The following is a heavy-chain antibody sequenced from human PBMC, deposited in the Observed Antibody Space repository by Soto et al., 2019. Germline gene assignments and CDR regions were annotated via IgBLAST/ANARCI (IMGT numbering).Heavy chain of an antibody. V-gene: IGHV1-2*02. CDR3: ARVRNYDILTGYYGP. J-gene: IGHJ5*02. D-gene: IGHD3-9*01. Sequence: PGASVKVSCKASGYTFTGYYMHWVRQAPGQGLEWMGWINPNSGGTNYAQKFQGRVTMTRDTSISTAYMELSRLRSDDTAVYYCARVRNYDILTGYYGPWGQGTLVTVSS. CDR1: GYTFTGYY. CDR2: INPNSGGT.